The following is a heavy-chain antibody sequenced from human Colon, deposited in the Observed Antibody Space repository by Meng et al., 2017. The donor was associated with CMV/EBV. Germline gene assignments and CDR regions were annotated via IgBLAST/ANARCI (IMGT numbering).Heavy chain of an antibody. CDR3: ATGGAAQSSTNRNHFDY. V-gene: IGHV1-69*10. Sequence: SVKVSCKASGDTFNNYAISWVRQAPGQGLEWVGGIVPIVSRTTYAQKFQGRVTITADRSTSTAYMELSSLRSEDTAVYFCATGGAAQSSTNRNHFDYWGQGTLVTVSS. CDR2: IVPIVSRT. D-gene: IGHD1-26*01. CDR1: GDTFNNYA. J-gene: IGHJ4*02.